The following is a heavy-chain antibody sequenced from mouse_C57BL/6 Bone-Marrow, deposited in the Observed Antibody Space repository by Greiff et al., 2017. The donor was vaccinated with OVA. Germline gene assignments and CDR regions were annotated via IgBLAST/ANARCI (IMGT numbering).Heavy chain of an antibody. J-gene: IGHJ4*01. CDR2: IYPGSGST. V-gene: IGHV1-55*01. CDR3: ARHLDY. CDR1: GYTFTSYW. Sequence: QVQLQQPGAELVKPGASVKVSCKASGYTFTSYWMHWVKQRPGQGLEWIGDIYPGSGSTNYNEKFKSKATLTVDTSSSTAYMQLSSLTSEDSAVYYCARHLDYWGQGTSVTVSS.